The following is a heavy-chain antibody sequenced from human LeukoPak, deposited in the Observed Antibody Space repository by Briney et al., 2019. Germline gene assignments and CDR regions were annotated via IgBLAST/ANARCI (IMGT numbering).Heavy chain of an antibody. CDR3: ARAWSPGSVDP. Sequence: SETLSLTCTVSGGSISSYYWSWIRQPPGKGLEWIGYIYYSGSTNYNPSLKSRVTISVDTSKNQFSLKLSSVTAADTAVYYCARAWSPGSVDPWGQGTLVTASS. V-gene: IGHV4-59*01. D-gene: IGHD1-26*01. J-gene: IGHJ5*02. CDR1: GGSISSYY. CDR2: IYYSGST.